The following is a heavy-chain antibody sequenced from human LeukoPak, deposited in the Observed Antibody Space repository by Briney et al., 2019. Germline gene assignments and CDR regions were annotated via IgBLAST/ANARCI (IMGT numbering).Heavy chain of an antibody. CDR3: ARGRYFDWLSTDAFDI. CDR1: GFTFSSYE. J-gene: IGHJ3*02. D-gene: IGHD3-9*01. Sequence: GGSLGLSCAASGFTFSSYEMNWVRQAPGKGLEWVSYISSSGSTIYYADSVKGRFTISRDNAKNSLYLQMNSLRAEDTAVYYCARGRYFDWLSTDAFDIWGQGTMVTVSS. CDR2: ISSSGSTI. V-gene: IGHV3-48*03.